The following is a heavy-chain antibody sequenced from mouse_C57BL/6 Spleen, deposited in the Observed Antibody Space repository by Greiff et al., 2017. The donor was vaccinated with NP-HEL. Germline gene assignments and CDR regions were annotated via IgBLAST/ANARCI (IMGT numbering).Heavy chain of an antibody. CDR2: ISYDGSN. J-gene: IGHJ1*03. D-gene: IGHD1-2*01. CDR1: GYSITSGYY. CDR3: ARGPSHYYGHWYFDV. V-gene: IGHV3-6*01. Sequence: EVKVEESGPGLVKPSQSLSLTCSVTGYSITSGYYWNWIRQFPGNTLEWMGYISYDGSNNYNPSLKNRISITRDTSTNQFFLKLNYVTTEDTATYDCARGPSHYYGHWYFDVWGTGTTVTVSS.